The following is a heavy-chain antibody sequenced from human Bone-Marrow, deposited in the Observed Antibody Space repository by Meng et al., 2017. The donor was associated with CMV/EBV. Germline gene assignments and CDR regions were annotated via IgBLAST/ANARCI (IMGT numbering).Heavy chain of an antibody. CDR1: GFTFSSYW. V-gene: IGHV3-7*01. CDR2: IKQDGSEK. CDR3: ARDAERGYSGFNYYYYGLDV. J-gene: IGHJ6*02. Sequence: GESLKISCAASGFTFSSYWMSWVRQAPGKGLEWVANIKQDGSEKYYVDSVKGRFTISRDNAKNSLYLQMNSLRAEDTAVYYCARDAERGYSGFNYYYYGLDVWGQGTTVTVSS. D-gene: IGHD5-12*01.